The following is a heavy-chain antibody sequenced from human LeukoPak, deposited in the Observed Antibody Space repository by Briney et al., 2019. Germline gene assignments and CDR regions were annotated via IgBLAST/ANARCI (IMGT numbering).Heavy chain of an antibody. CDR1: GGSFSGYY. CDR2: INHSGST. V-gene: IGHV4-34*01. CDR3: ARAIRTTVTTFNFDY. Sequence: SETLSLTCAVYGGSFSGYYWSWIRQPPGKGLEWIGEINHSGSTNYNPSLKSRVTISVDTSKNQFSLKLSSVTAADTAVYYCARAIRTTVTTFNFDYWGQGTLDTVSS. J-gene: IGHJ4*02. D-gene: IGHD4-17*01.